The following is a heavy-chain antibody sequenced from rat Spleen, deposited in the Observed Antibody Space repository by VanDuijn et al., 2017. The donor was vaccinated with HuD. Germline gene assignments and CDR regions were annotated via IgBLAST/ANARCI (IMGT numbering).Heavy chain of an antibody. D-gene: IGHD1-12*02. CDR1: GHSITSRYR. V-gene: IGHV3-3*01. CDR3: DANYDGTYYCARDGYNNPFDY. Sequence: EVQLQESGPGLVKPSQSLSLTCSVTGHSITSRYRWNWIRKFPGNKLEWMGYIDNAGSTNYNPSHKSRISITRDTSKNQFFLQVNSVTPEDTATYFCDANYDGTYYCARDGYNNPFDYWGQGVMVTVSS. CDR2: IDNAGST. J-gene: IGHJ2*01.